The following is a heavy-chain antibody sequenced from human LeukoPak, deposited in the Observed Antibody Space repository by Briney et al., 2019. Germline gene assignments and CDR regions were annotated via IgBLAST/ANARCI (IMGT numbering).Heavy chain of an antibody. CDR2: ISYDGSNK. CDR3: ARDRDGYTSFDH. J-gene: IGHJ4*02. Sequence: GGSLRLSCAASGFTFSSYGMHWVRQAPGKGLEWVAVISYDGSNKYYADSVKGRFTISRDNAQNSLFLQMKSLRAEDTAVYFCARDRDGYTSFDHWGQGTLVTVSS. D-gene: IGHD5-24*01. CDR1: GFTFSSYG. V-gene: IGHV3-30*03.